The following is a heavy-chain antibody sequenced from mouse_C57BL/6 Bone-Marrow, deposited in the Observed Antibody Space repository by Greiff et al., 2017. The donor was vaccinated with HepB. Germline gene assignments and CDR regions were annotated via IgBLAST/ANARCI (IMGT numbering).Heavy chain of an antibody. CDR1: GFTFSSYA. J-gene: IGHJ4*01. V-gene: IGHV5-4*01. CDR2: ISDGGSYT. Sequence: EVMLVESGGGLVKPGGSLKLSCAASGFTFSSYAMSWVRQTPEKRLEWVATISDGGSYTYYPDNVKGRFTISRDNAKNNLYLQMSHLKSEDTAMYYCARDPTTVVARDYAMDYWGQGTSVTVSS. CDR3: ARDPTTVVARDYAMDY. D-gene: IGHD1-1*01.